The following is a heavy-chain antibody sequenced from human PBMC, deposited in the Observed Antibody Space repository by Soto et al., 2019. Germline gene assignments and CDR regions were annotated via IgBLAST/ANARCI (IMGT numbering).Heavy chain of an antibody. CDR3: TTDTGSSWYPADY. D-gene: IGHD6-13*01. CDR1: GFTFSNAW. J-gene: IGHJ4*02. V-gene: IGHV3-15*01. Sequence: GSLRLSCAASGFTFSNAWMSWVRQAPGKGLEWVGRIKSKTDGGTTDYAAPVKGRFTISRDDSKNTLYLQMNSLKTEDTAVYDCTTDTGSSWYPADYWGQGTLVTVSS. CDR2: IKSKTDGGTT.